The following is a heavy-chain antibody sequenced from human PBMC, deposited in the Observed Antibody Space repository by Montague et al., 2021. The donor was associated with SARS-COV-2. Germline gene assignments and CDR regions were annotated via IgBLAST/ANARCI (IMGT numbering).Heavy chain of an antibody. CDR3: ARGSWHVVVVTAIRGGYYGMDV. V-gene: IGHV4-34*01. Sequence: SETLSLTCAVYGGSFSAYYWSWIRQPPGKGLEWIGEINHSGSTNYNPSLKSRVTISVDTSKNQFSLKLSSVTAADTAVYYCARGSWHVVVVTAIRGGYYGMDVWGQGTTVTVSS. D-gene: IGHD2-21*02. CDR2: INHSGST. J-gene: IGHJ6*02. CDR1: GGSFSAYY.